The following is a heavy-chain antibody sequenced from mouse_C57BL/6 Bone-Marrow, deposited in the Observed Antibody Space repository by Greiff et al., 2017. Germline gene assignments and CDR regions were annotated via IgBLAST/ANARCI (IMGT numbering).Heavy chain of an antibody. CDR2: ISSGSSTI. J-gene: IGHJ2*01. CDR3: ARGVDYGKKDYFDY. V-gene: IGHV5-17*01. Sequence: EVQLVESGGGLVKPGGSLKLSCAASGFTFSDYGMHWVRQAPEKGLEWVAYISSGSSTIYYADTVKGRFTISRDNAKNTLFLQMTSLRSEDTAMYYCARGVDYGKKDYFDYWGQGTTLTVSS. CDR1: GFTFSDYG. D-gene: IGHD2-1*01.